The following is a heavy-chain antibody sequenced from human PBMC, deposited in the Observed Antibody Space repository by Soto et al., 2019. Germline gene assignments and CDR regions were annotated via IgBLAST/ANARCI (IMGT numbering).Heavy chain of an antibody. CDR2: ISSSGDSI. CDR1: GLAFSGSN. Sequence: PGGSLRLSCAASGLAFSGSNMNWILQAPGKGLEWVSYISSSGDSIYYADSVKGRLTISRDNTRNSLYLQMNSLRAEDTAVYYRVKDGAQCVQGYFDFWGQGALETVSS. J-gene: IGHJ4*02. V-gene: IGHV3-11*01. CDR3: VKDGAQCVQGYFDF. D-gene: IGHD6-19*01.